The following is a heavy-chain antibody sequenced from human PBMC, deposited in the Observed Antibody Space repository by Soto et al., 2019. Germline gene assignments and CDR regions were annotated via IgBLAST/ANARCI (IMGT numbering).Heavy chain of an antibody. Sequence: SGPTLVKPTQTLTLTCTFSGFSLSTSGMCVSWIRQPPGKALEWLARIDWDDDKYYSTSLKTRLTISKDTSKTQVVLTMTNMDPVDTATYYCARIRWGASAITGTTVFYYMDVWGKGTTVTVSS. J-gene: IGHJ6*03. D-gene: IGHD1-7*01. CDR3: ARIRWGASAITGTTVFYYMDV. CDR1: GFSLSTSGMC. V-gene: IGHV2-70*11. CDR2: IDWDDDK.